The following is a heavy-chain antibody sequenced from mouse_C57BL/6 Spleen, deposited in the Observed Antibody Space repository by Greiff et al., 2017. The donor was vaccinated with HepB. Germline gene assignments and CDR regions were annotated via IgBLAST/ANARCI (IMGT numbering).Heavy chain of an antibody. V-gene: IGHV1-69*01. Sequence: QVQLQQPGAELVMPGASVKLSCKASGYTFTSYWMHWVKQRPGQGLEWIGEIDPSDSYTNYNQKFKGKSTLTVDKSSSTAYMQLSSLTSEDSAVYYCARDHYIDYWGQGTTLTVSS. D-gene: IGHD2-12*01. CDR2: IDPSDSYT. CDR1: GYTFTSYW. CDR3: ARDHYIDY. J-gene: IGHJ2*01.